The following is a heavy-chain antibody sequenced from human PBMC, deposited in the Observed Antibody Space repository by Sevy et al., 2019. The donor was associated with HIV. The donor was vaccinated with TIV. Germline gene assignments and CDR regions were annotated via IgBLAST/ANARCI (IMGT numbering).Heavy chain of an antibody. V-gene: IGHV3-30-3*01. Sequence: GGSLRLSCAASRFTFSTYAMHWVRQAPGKGLEWVSVISYDGNIKYYADSVKGRFTISRDDSKNTLYLQMNSLRAEDTAVYYCARDGGAYTYGTGKYWDQGTLVTVSS. J-gene: IGHJ4*02. CDR3: ARDGGAYTYGTGKY. D-gene: IGHD5-18*01. CDR1: RFTFSTYA. CDR2: ISYDGNIK.